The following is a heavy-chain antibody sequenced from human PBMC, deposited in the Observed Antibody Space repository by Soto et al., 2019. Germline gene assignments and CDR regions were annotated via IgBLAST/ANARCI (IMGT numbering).Heavy chain of an antibody. V-gene: IGHV4-31*03. J-gene: IGHJ6*03. CDR1: GGSISSGGYY. Sequence: SETLFLTCTVSGGSISSGGYYWSWIRQHPGKGLEWIGYIYYSGSTYYNPSLKSRVTISVDTSKNQFSLKLSSVTAADTAVYYCARGLSASGLGGYSVYYYYMDVWGKGTTVTVSS. D-gene: IGHD3-22*01. CDR3: ARGLSASGLGGYSVYYYYMDV. CDR2: IYYSGST.